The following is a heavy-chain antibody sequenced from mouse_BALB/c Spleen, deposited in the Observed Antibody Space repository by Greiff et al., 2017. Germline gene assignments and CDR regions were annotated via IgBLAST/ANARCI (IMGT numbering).Heavy chain of an antibody. CDR3: TRGTTVVAPYYAMDY. D-gene: IGHD1-1*01. CDR2: IYPGNSDT. J-gene: IGHJ4*01. CDR1: GYTFTSYW. V-gene: IGHV1-5*01. Sequence: VQLQQSGTVLARPGASVKMSCKASGYTFTSYWMHWVKQRPGKGLEWIGAIYPGNSDTSYNQKFKGKAKLTAVTSTSTAYMELSSLTNEDSAVYYCTRGTTVVAPYYAMDYWGQGTSVTVSS.